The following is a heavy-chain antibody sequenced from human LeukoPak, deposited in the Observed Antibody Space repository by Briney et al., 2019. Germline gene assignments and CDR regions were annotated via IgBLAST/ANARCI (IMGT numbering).Heavy chain of an antibody. CDR3: ARGFGLQRGFSRRFDP. CDR2: IYYSGSS. D-gene: IGHD3/OR15-3a*01. J-gene: IGHJ5*02. CDR1: GGSISSYF. Sequence: SETLSLTCTVSGGSISSYFWTWIRQPPGKGLEWIGYIYYSGSSNYSPSLKSRVTMSVDSSKNQFSLNLTSVTASDTAVYYCARGFGLQRGFSRRFDPWGQGTLVTVSS. V-gene: IGHV4-59*08.